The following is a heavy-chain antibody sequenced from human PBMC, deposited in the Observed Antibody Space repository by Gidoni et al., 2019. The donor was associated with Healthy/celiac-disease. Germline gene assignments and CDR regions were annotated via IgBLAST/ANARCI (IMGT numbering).Heavy chain of an antibody. CDR1: GSTCSNAW. CDR2: INSKADGGTT. Sequence: EVQLVECGGGLVKPGGSLRLACAAAGSTCSNAWRSWVRQAPGKGLEWVGRINSKADGGTTAYAAPVKGRFTISRDDSKSTLYLQMNSLKTEDTAVYYCTLSTAVAGPYHSGMDVWGQGTTVTVSS. CDR3: TLSTAVAGPYHSGMDV. D-gene: IGHD6-19*01. V-gene: IGHV3-15*01. J-gene: IGHJ6*02.